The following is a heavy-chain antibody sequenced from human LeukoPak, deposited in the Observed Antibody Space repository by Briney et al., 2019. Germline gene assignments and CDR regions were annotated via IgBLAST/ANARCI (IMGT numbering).Heavy chain of an antibody. CDR2: ISGSGDST. CDR1: GFTFSTLA. D-gene: IGHD2-15*01. V-gene: IGHV3-23*01. CDR3: AKIPSRGSNYYYYYAMDV. Sequence: GGSLRLSCAASGFTFSTLAMSWVRQAPGKGLEWVSVISGSGDSTYYADSVKGRFTVSRDNSKYMLYLQMNSLRAEDTAVYYCAKIPSRGSNYYYYYAMDVWGRGTTVTVSS. J-gene: IGHJ6*02.